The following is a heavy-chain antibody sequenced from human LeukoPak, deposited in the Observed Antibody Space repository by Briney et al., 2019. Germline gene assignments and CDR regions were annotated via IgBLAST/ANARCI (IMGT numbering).Heavy chain of an antibody. Sequence: ASVKVSCKASGGTFSSYAISWVRQAPGQGLEWMGRIIPIFGIANYAQKFQGRVTITADKSTSTAYMELSSLRSEDTDVYYCARVTSEADSSGYPHHPFDYWGQGTLVTVSS. J-gene: IGHJ4*02. D-gene: IGHD3-22*01. CDR3: ARVTSEADSSGYPHHPFDY. CDR1: GGTFSSYA. V-gene: IGHV1-69*04. CDR2: IIPIFGIA.